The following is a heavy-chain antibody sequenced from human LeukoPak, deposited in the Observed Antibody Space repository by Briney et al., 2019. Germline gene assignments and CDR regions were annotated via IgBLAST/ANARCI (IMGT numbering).Heavy chain of an antibody. CDR2: ISWNSGRV. D-gene: IGHD2-15*01. CDR1: GFTFDDYA. J-gene: IGHJ4*02. V-gene: IGHV3-9*01. CDR3: GRIGY. Sequence: GRSLRLSCAASGFTFDDYAMHWVRQAPGKGLERVSGISWNSGRVAYADSVKGRFTISRDNAKNSLSLQMNSLRAEDTALYYCGRIGYWGQGTLVTVSS.